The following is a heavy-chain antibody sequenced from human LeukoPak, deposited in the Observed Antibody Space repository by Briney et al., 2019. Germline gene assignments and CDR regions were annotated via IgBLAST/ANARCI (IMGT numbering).Heavy chain of an antibody. J-gene: IGHJ4*02. D-gene: IGHD3-22*01. CDR1: GYTLTELS. CDR3: ATSGYYDAWYYFDY. CDR2: FDPEDGET. Sequence: ASVKVSCKVSGYTLTELSVHWVRQAPGKGLEWMGGFDPEDGETIYAQKFQGRVTMTEDTSTDTAYMELSSLGSEDTAVYYCATSGYYDAWYYFDYWGQGTLVTVSS. V-gene: IGHV1-24*01.